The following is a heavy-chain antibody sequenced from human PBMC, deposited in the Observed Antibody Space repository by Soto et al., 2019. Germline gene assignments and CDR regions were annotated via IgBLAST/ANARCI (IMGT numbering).Heavy chain of an antibody. J-gene: IGHJ4*02. CDR2: ISASTLTI. V-gene: IGHV3-48*02. D-gene: IGHD2-2*01. Sequence: PGGSLRLSCAASGFPFSTYSMSWVRQAPGKRLEWISYISASTLTIFYADSVKGRFTISRDTAQNSLYLQMNSLRDEDTAVYYCARAPQLVAPAATGFDSWGQGTLVTVSS. CDR1: GFPFSTYS. CDR3: ARAPQLVAPAATGFDS.